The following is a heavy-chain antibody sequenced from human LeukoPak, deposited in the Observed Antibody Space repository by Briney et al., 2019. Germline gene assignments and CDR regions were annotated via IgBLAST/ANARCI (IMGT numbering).Heavy chain of an antibody. J-gene: IGHJ4*02. CDR1: GGSISSGDYY. D-gene: IGHD5-12*01. Sequence: NPSETLSLTCTVSGGSISSGDYYWSWIRQPPGKGLEWIGYIYYSGSTYYNPSLKSRVTISVDTSKNQFSLKLSSVTAADTAVYYCARANGYSGYDYRDYWGQGTLVTVSS. V-gene: IGHV4-30-4*01. CDR2: IYYSGST. CDR3: ARANGYSGYDYRDY.